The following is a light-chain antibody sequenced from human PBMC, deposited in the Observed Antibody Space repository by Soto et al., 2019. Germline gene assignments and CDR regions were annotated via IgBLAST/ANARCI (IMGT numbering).Light chain of an antibody. CDR1: QPIRSHNY. CDR2: GAS. Sequence: EIVLTQSPGTLSLSPGERATLSCRASQPIRSHNYLAWYQQKPGQAPRVLIYGASRRATGISDRFSGSGSGTDFTLTISRLEPEDFAVYYCQQYDNSPLTFGGGTKVEIK. J-gene: IGKJ4*01. V-gene: IGKV3-20*01. CDR3: QQYDNSPLT.